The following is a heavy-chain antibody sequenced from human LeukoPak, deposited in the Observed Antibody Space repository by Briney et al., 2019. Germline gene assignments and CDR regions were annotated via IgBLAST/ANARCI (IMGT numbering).Heavy chain of an antibody. Sequence: SETLSLTCAVYGGSFSGFYWSWIRQPPGKGLEWIGEINHRGSTNYNPSLKSRVTISVDTSKNQFSLKLSSVTAADTAVYYCARGLGIAVARIPFDYWGQGTLVTVSS. CDR1: GGSFSGFY. D-gene: IGHD6-19*01. J-gene: IGHJ4*02. V-gene: IGHV4-34*01. CDR2: INHRGST. CDR3: ARGLGIAVARIPFDY.